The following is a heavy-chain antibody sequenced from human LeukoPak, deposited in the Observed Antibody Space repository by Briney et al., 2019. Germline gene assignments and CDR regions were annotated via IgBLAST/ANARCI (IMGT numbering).Heavy chain of an antibody. Sequence: AGSLRLSCAASGFDFSTYAMHWVRLTPGKGLEFVSAISKSGDDTSYGNDVKGRFTISRDNIKNTVDLEMGSLRVDDTGIYYCARIPEYWGQGTVVTVSS. V-gene: IGHV3-64*01. D-gene: IGHD2-2*01. J-gene: IGHJ1*01. CDR3: ARIPEY. CDR2: ISKSGDDT. CDR1: GFDFSTYA.